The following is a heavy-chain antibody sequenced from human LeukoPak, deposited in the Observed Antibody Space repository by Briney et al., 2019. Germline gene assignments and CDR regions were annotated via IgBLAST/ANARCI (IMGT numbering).Heavy chain of an antibody. CDR2: ISGDGGST. CDR3: AKDLRGFDYWFDP. Sequence: GGSLRLSCAASVFTFDDYDMHWVRHAPGKGLEWVSLISGDGGSTYYADSVKGRFTISRDNSKNSLYLQMNSLRTEDTALYYCAKDLRGFDYWFDPWGQGTLVTVSS. CDR1: VFTFDDYD. V-gene: IGHV3-43*02. D-gene: IGHD2-21*01. J-gene: IGHJ5*02.